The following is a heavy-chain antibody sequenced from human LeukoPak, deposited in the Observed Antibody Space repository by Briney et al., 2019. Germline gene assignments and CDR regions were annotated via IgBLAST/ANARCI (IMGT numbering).Heavy chain of an antibody. CDR1: EFTVSNNY. J-gene: IGHJ4*02. CDR2: IYNSGRT. V-gene: IGHV3-66*01. CDR3: ASSSQPGYSSGWYIFAY. Sequence: QAGGSLRLSCAASEFTVSNNYISWVRQAPGKGLEWVSIIYNSGRTYYADSVKGRFTISRDISQNTVLLQMNSLRDEYTAVYYCASSSQPGYSSGWYIFAYWGQGALVTVSS. D-gene: IGHD6-19*01.